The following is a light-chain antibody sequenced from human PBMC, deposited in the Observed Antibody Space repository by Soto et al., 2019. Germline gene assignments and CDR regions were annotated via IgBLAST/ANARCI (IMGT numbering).Light chain of an antibody. CDR2: EVT. V-gene: IGLV2-14*01. CDR3: SSYTRRTTLV. Sequence: QSVLTQPASVSGSPGQSISISCPGTSSDVGGYNYVSWYQQHPGKAPKLMIYEVTNRPSGVSNRFSGSKSGNTASLTISGLQAEDEADYYCSSYTRRTTLVFGGGTK. J-gene: IGLJ2*01. CDR1: SSDVGGYNY.